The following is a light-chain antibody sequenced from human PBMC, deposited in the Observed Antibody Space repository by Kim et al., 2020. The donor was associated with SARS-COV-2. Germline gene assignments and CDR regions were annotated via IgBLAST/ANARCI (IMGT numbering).Light chain of an antibody. Sequence: SYELTQPPSVSVSPGQTASITCSGDKLGDKYASWYQQKPGQSPVVVIFRDNRRPSGIPARFSGSNSGNTATLTISGTQAMDEADYYCQALDSSIYVFGTGTKVTVL. CDR1: KLGDKY. J-gene: IGLJ1*01. CDR3: QALDSSIYV. V-gene: IGLV3-1*01. CDR2: RDN.